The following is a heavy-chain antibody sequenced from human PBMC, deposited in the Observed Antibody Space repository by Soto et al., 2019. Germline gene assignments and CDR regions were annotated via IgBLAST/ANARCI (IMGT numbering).Heavy chain of an antibody. CDR3: ASGYGALFDY. CDR2: IYYTGST. J-gene: IGHJ4*02. V-gene: IGHV4-59*08. CDR1: GGSINSYY. D-gene: IGHD5-12*01. Sequence: QVQLQESGPGLVKPSETLSLTSTVSGGSINSYYWSWIRRPPGKGLEWIGYIYYTGSTNSNPSLKSRVTISVDTSKNQFSLQLSSVTAADTAVYYCASGYGALFDYWGQGTLVTVSS.